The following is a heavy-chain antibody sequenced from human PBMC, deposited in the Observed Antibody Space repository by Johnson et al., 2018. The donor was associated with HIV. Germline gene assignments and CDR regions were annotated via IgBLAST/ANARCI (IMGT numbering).Heavy chain of an antibody. V-gene: IGHV3-66*02. J-gene: IGHJ3*02. D-gene: IGHD4-23*01. CDR2: IYSGGST. Sequence: VQLVESGGGLVKTGGSLRLSCAASGFSFTNAWMSWVRQAPGKGLAWVSVIYSGGSTYYADSVKGRFTISRDNSKNTLYLQMNSLRAEDTAVYYCARIVRMTTVVIGDAFDIWGQGTKVTVSS. CDR1: GFSFTNAW. CDR3: ARIVRMTTVVIGDAFDI.